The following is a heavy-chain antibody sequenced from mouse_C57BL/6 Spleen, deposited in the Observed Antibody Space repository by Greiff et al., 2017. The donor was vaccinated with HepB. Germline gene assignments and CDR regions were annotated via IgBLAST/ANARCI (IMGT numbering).Heavy chain of an antibody. CDR3: EGSWITTVVADY. CDR1: GYAFSSYW. J-gene: IGHJ2*01. D-gene: IGHD1-1*01. V-gene: IGHV1-80*01. Sequence: QVQLKQSGAELVKPGASVKISCKASGYAFSSYWMNWVKQRPGKGLEWIGQIYPGDGDTNYNGKFKGKATMTADKSSSTAYMQLSSLTTEDSAVYFCEGSWITTVVADYWGQGTTLTVSS. CDR2: IYPGDGDT.